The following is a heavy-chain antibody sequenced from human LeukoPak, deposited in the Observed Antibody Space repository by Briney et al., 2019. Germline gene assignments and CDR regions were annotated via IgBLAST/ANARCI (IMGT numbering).Heavy chain of an antibody. CDR2: IYYSGST. CDR1: GGSISCSSYY. Sequence: SETLSLTCTVSGGSISCSSYYWGWIRQPPGKGLEWIGSIYYSGSTYYNPSLKSRVTISVDTSKNQFSLKLSSVTAPDTAVYYCARHVRPEGYPDAFDIWGQGTMVTVSS. V-gene: IGHV4-39*01. J-gene: IGHJ3*02. D-gene: IGHD5-12*01. CDR3: ARHVRPEGYPDAFDI.